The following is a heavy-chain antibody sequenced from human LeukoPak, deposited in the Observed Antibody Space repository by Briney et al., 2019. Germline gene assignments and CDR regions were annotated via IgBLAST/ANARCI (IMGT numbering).Heavy chain of an antibody. Sequence: GASVKVSCKASGYTFTGYYMHWVRQAPGQGLEWVGWINPTSGGTNYAQKFQGRVTMTRDTSISTAYMELSRLRSDDTAVYYCAFLPYDYVWGSYRYPRPYYFDYWGQGTLVTVSS. V-gene: IGHV1-2*02. CDR2: INPTSGGT. CDR1: GYTFTGYY. D-gene: IGHD3-16*02. J-gene: IGHJ4*02. CDR3: AFLPYDYVWGSYRYPRPYYFDY.